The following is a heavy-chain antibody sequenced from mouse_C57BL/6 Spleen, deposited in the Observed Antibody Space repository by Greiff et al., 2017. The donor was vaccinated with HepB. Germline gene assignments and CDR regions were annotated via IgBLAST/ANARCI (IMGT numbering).Heavy chain of an antibody. CDR1: GYTFTDYE. J-gene: IGHJ1*03. D-gene: IGHD1-1*01. CDR3: TRSSYYYGSSYGYFDV. V-gene: IGHV1-15*01. Sequence: QVQLQQSGAELVRPGASVTLSCKASGYTFTDYEMHWVKQTPVHGLEWIGAIDPETGGTAYNQKFKGKAILTADKYSSTAYMELRSLTSEDSAVYYCTRSSYYYGSSYGYFDVWGTGTTVTVSS. CDR2: IDPETGGT.